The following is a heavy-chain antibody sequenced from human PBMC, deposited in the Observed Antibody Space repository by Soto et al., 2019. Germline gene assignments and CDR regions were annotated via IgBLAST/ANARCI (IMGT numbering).Heavy chain of an antibody. J-gene: IGHJ5*02. CDR1: GGSISSGDYY. CDR3: ARVQIGDWFDP. D-gene: IGHD3-16*01. V-gene: IGHV4-30-4*01. Sequence: SETLSLTCTVSGGSISSGDYYWSWIRQPPGKGLEWIGYIYYSGSTYYNPSLKSRVTISVDTSKNQFSLKLSSVTAADTAVYYCARVQIGDWFDPWGQGTLVTVSS. CDR2: IYYSGST.